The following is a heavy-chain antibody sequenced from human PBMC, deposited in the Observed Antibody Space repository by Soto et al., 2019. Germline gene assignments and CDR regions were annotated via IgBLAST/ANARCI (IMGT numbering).Heavy chain of an antibody. J-gene: IGHJ5*02. CDR2: INPNSGGR. D-gene: IGHD6-6*01. Sequence: ASVKVSCKAAGYTLTGYYMHWVRQVPGQGLEWMGWINPNSGGRNYAQKFQGRVTMTRDTSISTAYMELRRLRSDDKAVYYCAREVTDSSLSGWFYPWGQGTLVTVSS. CDR3: AREVTDSSLSGWFYP. CDR1: GYTLTGYY. V-gene: IGHV1-2*02.